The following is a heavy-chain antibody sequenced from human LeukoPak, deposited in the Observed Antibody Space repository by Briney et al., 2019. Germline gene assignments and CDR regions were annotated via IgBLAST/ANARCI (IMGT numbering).Heavy chain of an antibody. V-gene: IGHV1-46*01. D-gene: IGHD4-23*01. J-gene: IGHJ4*02. CDR2: INPSDGKT. CDR3: ARLEDYGGNSAIPH. CDR1: GYTFTNYY. Sequence: ASVKVSCKASGYTFTNYYMHWVRQAPGQGLEWMGIINPSDGKTSYAQKFQGRVTITADESTSTAYMELSSLRSEDTAVYYCARLEDYGGNSAIPHWGQGTLVTVSS.